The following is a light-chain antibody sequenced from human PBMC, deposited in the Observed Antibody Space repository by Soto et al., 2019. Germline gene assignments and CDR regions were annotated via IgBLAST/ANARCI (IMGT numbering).Light chain of an antibody. CDR3: CSYGGSRAV. CDR2: EVT. CDR1: SSNVGSHNL. J-gene: IGLJ7*01. Sequence: QSALTQTASVSGSPGQSITISCNATSSNVGSHNLVSWYQQHPGQAPKLMIYEVTKRPLGVSTRFSASKSGNTASLTISGLQAEDEADYYCCSYGGSRAVFGGGTQLTVL. V-gene: IGLV2-23*02.